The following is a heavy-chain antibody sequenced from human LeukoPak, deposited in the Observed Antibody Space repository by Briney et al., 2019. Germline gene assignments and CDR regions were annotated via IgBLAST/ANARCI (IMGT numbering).Heavy chain of an antibody. CDR1: GGTFSSYD. CDR2: IIPIFGTA. D-gene: IGHD2-2*01. CDR3: ARHSGYCSSTSCFQYYDFWSGYRYYFDY. V-gene: IGHV1-69*05. Sequence: SVKVSFKASGGTFSSYDISWERQAPGQGLEWMGRIIPIFGTANYSQKFQGRVTITTDESTSTAYMELSSLRSEDTAVYYCARHSGYCSSTSCFQYYDFWSGYRYYFDYWGQGTLVTVSS. J-gene: IGHJ4*02.